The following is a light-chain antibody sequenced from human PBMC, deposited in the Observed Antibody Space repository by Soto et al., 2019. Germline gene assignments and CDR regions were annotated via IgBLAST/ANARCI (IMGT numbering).Light chain of an antibody. CDR3: QSYDSSLSGWV. Sequence: QSALTQPASVSGSPGQSITISCTGTSSDVGGYNYVSWYQQHPGKAPKLMIYEVSNRPSGVSNRFSGSKSGNTASLTISGLQPEDEADYYCQSYDSSLSGWVFGGGTKLTVL. CDR1: SSDVGGYNY. CDR2: EVS. J-gene: IGLJ3*02. V-gene: IGLV2-14*01.